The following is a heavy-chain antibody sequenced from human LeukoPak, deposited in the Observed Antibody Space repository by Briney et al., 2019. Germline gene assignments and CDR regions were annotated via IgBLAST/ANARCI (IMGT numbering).Heavy chain of an antibody. Sequence: GGSLRLSCAASGFTFSGFSMNWVRQAPGKGLEWVSSISSKSEYILYPDSVKGRFTISRDNAKNSLYLQMNSLRAGDTAVYYCAREVGYCSGGSCWNGMDVWGQGTTVTVSS. V-gene: IGHV3-21*01. CDR1: GFTFSGFS. CDR2: ISSKSEYI. D-gene: IGHD2-15*01. J-gene: IGHJ6*02. CDR3: AREVGYCSGGSCWNGMDV.